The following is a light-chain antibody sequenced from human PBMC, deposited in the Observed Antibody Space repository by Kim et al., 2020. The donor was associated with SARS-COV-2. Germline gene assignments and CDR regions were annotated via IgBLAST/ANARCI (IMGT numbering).Light chain of an antibody. CDR1: SSNIGSNY. CDR2: RNN. Sequence: GQRVTTCCSGSSSNIGSNYVYWYQQLPGTAPKLLIYRNNQRPSGVPDRFSGSKSGTSASLAISGLRSEDEADYYCAAWDDSLSGRVFGGGTKLTVL. CDR3: AAWDDSLSGRV. J-gene: IGLJ3*02. V-gene: IGLV1-47*01.